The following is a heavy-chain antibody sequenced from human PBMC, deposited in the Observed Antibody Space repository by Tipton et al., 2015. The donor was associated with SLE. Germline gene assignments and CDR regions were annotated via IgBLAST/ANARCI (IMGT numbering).Heavy chain of an antibody. Sequence: SLRLSCAASGFTFDDYGMSWVRQAPGKGLEWVSGINWNGGSTGYADSVKGRFTISRDNAKNSLYLQMNSLRAEDTALYYCARARDYYDTSGCDYWGQGTLVTVSS. CDR2: INWNGGST. CDR1: GFTFDDYG. J-gene: IGHJ4*02. CDR3: ARARDYYDTSGCDY. D-gene: IGHD3-22*01. V-gene: IGHV3-20*04.